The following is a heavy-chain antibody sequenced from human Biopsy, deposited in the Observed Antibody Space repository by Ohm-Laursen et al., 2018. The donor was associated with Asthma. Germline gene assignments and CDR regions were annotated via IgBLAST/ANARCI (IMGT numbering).Heavy chain of an antibody. D-gene: IGHD1-1*01. J-gene: IGHJ3*02. CDR1: GFTFGDYW. CDR2: ITRSAGRT. V-gene: IGHV3-23*01. CDR3: VRDGTDDAFDI. Sequence: SLRLSCAASGFTFGDYWMSWVRQAPGKGLEWVSAITRSAGRTDYADSVKGRFTISRDNSKNTLYLQMNSLREEDTAVYYCVRDGTDDAFDIWGQGTVVSVSS.